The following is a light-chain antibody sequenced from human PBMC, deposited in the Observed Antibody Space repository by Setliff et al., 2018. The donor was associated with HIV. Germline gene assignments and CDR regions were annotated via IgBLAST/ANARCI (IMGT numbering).Light chain of an antibody. CDR3: CSYAGSTLYV. CDR1: SSDVGTYNL. Sequence: QPALTQPASVSGSPGQSITISCTGTSSDVGTYNLVSWYQQHPGKAPKLMIYEGSKRPSGVSNRFFGSKSGYTASLTISGLQAEDEADYYCCSYAGSTLYVFGTGTKVTVL. CDR2: EGS. J-gene: IGLJ1*01. V-gene: IGLV2-23*01.